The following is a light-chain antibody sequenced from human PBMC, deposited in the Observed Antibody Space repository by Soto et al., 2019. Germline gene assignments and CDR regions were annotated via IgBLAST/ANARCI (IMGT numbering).Light chain of an antibody. J-gene: IGKJ4*01. V-gene: IGKV3-15*01. CDR3: QQYGTWPPNLLT. CDR1: QSISSS. Sequence: EIVMTQSPVTLSVSPGEGATLSCRASQSISSSLAWYQQKPGQPPKLLIFGASTRATGIPARFSGSGSRTEFTLTITRLQSEDSAIYDGQQYGTWPPNLLTFGGGTKVEI. CDR2: GAS.